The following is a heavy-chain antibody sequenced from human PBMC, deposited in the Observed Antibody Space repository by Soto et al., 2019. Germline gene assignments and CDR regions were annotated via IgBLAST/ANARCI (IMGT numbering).Heavy chain of an antibody. CDR3: AKCDGDHRYYYYGMDV. J-gene: IGHJ6*02. CDR1: GFAFSIYA. Sequence: EVQLLESGGGLVQPGGSLRLSCAASGFAFSIYAMSWVRQAPGKGLEWVASVSGSGGSTYSADSVKGRFTISRDNSKIMVYLQMNSLRAEDSAIYYCAKCDGDHRYYYYGMDVWGQGTTVTVSS. D-gene: IGHD4-17*01. V-gene: IGHV3-23*01. CDR2: VSGSGGST.